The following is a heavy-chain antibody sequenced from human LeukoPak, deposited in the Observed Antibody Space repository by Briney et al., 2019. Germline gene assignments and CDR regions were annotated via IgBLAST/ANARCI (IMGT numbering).Heavy chain of an antibody. J-gene: IGHJ4*02. CDR1: GFTFSDHY. V-gene: IGHV3-72*01. CDR2: TRNKANSFST. CDR3: ARGNGYDWRSFDS. D-gene: IGHD5-12*01. Sequence: GGSLRLSCAASGFTFSDHYMDWVRQAPGKGLEWVGRTRNKANSFSTEYAASVKGRFTNSRDDSKNSLYLQMNSLKTEDTAVYYCARGNGYDWRSFDSWGQGTLVTVSS.